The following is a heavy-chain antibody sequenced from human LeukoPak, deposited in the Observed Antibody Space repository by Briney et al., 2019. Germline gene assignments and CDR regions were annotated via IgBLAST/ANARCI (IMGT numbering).Heavy chain of an antibody. V-gene: IGHV4-39*07. CDR3: ARASIAARPVNWFDP. D-gene: IGHD6-6*01. Sequence: SQTLSLTCTVSGGSISSSSYSWGWIRQPPGKEVEWIGRIYYSGSTYYNPSLKSRVTISVDTSKNQFSLKLSSVTAADTAVYYCARASIAARPVNWFDPWGQGTLVTVSS. CDR2: IYYSGST. CDR1: GGSISSSSYS. J-gene: IGHJ5*02.